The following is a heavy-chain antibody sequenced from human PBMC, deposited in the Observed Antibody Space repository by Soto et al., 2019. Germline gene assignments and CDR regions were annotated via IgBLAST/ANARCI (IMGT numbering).Heavy chain of an antibody. CDR1: GGSFSGYY. CDR2: INHSGST. V-gene: IGHV4-34*01. Sequence: SETLSLTCAVYGGSFSGYYWSWIRQPPGKGLEWIGEINHSGSTNYNPSLKSRVTISVDTSKNQFSLKLTSVTAADTAVYYCARVFYYGSGNNWFDPWGQGALVTVSS. J-gene: IGHJ5*02. CDR3: ARVFYYGSGNNWFDP. D-gene: IGHD3-10*01.